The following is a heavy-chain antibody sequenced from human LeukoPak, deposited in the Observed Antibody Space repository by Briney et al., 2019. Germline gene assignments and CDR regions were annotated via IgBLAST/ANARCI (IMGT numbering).Heavy chain of an antibody. CDR1: GYLIRSGYF. V-gene: IGHV4-38-2*02. D-gene: IGHD6-13*01. CDR3: GRLSSWFVAV. CDR2: VYHNGSA. Sequence: PSETLSLMCSVSGYLIRSGYFWGWIRQPPGKGLEWIASVYHNGSAYYNPSLKSRASISVETSSNQFPLTLTSVSVADTAVYHCGRLSSWFVAVWGQGSQVTVSS. J-gene: IGHJ4*02.